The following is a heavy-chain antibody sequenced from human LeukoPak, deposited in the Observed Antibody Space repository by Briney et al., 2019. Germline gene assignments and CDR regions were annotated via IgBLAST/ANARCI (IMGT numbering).Heavy chain of an antibody. Sequence: GGSLRLSCAGSGFTFSNYAMTWVRQAPGKGLEWVSAISGSGNTTYYADSVKGRFSISRDNSKNTLYLQMNSLRAEDTAVYYCASSSSWIPTLGYWGQGTLVTVSS. D-gene: IGHD6-13*01. V-gene: IGHV3-23*01. CDR1: GFTFSNYA. CDR3: ASSSSWIPTLGY. CDR2: ISGSGNTT. J-gene: IGHJ4*02.